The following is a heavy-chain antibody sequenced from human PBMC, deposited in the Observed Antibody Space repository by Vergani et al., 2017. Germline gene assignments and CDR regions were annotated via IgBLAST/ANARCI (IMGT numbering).Heavy chain of an antibody. CDR1: GYSITKYW. D-gene: IGHD3-3*01. Sequence: EVQLVQSGAEVKKPGESLKISCQGSGYSITKYWIAWVRQRPGKGLEWMGIIYAGDSDVRYSPSFQGQVTMSVDKSLSTAYLQWSSLKASDTATYYCAKTHYFSSLYSSYHLFDPWGQGTQVTVSS. V-gene: IGHV5-51*03. J-gene: IGHJ5*02. CDR3: AKTHYFSSLYSSYHLFDP. CDR2: IYAGDSDV.